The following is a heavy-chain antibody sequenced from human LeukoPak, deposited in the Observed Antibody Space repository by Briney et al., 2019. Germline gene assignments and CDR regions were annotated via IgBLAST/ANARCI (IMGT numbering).Heavy chain of an antibody. D-gene: IGHD3-16*01. J-gene: IGHJ4*02. V-gene: IGHV4-59*01. CDR2: ISYSGGT. CDR1: GDSIRSYQ. Sequence: TSETLSLTCTVSGDSIRSYQWSWFRQPPGKGPEWIGYISYSGGTVYSPSLRSRVTISVDTSKSQFSLKLSSVTAADTAVYYCARVGRGDHTWGSYSFDYWGQGILVTVSS. CDR3: ARVGRGDHTWGSYSFDY.